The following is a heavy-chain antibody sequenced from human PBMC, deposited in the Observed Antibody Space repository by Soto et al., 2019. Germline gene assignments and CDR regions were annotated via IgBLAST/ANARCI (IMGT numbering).Heavy chain of an antibody. CDR3: ARYVSGCPLRVPFDY. J-gene: IGHJ4*02. CDR1: GLSFSDHA. D-gene: IGHD3-10*01. Sequence: EVQLAESGGGLVQVGGSLRLSCVVSGLSFSDHAMNWVRQAPGKGLDWVSYISVDSETTYYADSVKGRFTISRVNAKNSLYLQMNSLRDEDTAVYYSARYVSGCPLRVPFDYWDEGTLVTVSS. V-gene: IGHV3-48*02. CDR2: ISVDSETT.